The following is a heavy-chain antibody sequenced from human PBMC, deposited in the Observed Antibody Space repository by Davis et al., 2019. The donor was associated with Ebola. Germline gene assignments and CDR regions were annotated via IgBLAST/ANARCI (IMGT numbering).Heavy chain of an antibody. D-gene: IGHD2-8*01. CDR1: GFTFGDYA. V-gene: IGHV3-49*03. CDR3: TPDIVLMVYASDAFDI. CDR2: IRSKAYGGTT. Sequence: LKISCTASGFTFGDYAMSWFRQAPGKGLEWVGFIRSKAYGGTTEYAASVKGRFTISRDDSKSIAYLQMNSLKTEDTAVYYCTPDIVLMVYASDAFDIWGQGTMVTVSS. J-gene: IGHJ3*02.